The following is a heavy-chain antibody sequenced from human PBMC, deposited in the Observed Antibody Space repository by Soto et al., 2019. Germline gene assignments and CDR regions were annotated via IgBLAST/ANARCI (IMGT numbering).Heavy chain of an antibody. CDR1: RDAISNYY. CDR3: ARGTRALITSFFAY. V-gene: IGHV4-59*01. CDR2: VHESGST. D-gene: IGHD1-20*01. J-gene: IGHJ4*01. Sequence: SETLSLTCTVSRDAISNYYWSWIRQTPGRGLEWIGCVHESGSTDYNPSLKGRVTISLHTSKSQFSLSLRSATAADTATYYCARGTRALITSFFAYLGHGLPVTSPQ.